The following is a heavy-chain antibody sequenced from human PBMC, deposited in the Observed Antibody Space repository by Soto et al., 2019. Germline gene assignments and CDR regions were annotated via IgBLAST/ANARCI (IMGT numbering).Heavy chain of an antibody. V-gene: IGHV3-30*03. CDR2: ISYDGSNK. J-gene: IGHJ4*02. Sequence: GGSLRLSCAASGFNFSSYGMHWVRQAPGKGLEWVAVISYDGSNKYYADSVKGRFTISRDNSKNTLYLQMNSLRAEDTAVYYCARDRDFLGQGTLVTVSS. CDR3: ARDRDF. CDR1: GFNFSSYG.